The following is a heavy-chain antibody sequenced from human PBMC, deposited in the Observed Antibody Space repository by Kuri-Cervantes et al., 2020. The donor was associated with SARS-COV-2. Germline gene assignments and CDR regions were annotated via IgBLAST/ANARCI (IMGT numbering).Heavy chain of an antibody. CDR3: ASVHDSGFAFDY. D-gene: IGHD2-21*02. V-gene: IGHV3-21*01. CDR2: INRSSNKK. CDR1: GFIFSSYN. J-gene: IGHJ4*02. Sequence: GGSLRLSCTASGFIFSSYNMCWVRQAPGKGLEWVSSINRSSNKKYYVDSVRGRFTISRDNAKNALYLQMNSLTADDTAVYYCASVHDSGFAFDYWGQGTLVTVSS.